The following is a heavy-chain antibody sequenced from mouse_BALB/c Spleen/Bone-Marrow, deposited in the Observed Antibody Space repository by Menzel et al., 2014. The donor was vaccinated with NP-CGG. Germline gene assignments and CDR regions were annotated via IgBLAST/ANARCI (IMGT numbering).Heavy chain of an antibody. CDR3: ALYYDYDVGY. CDR2: IDPANGNT. V-gene: IGHV14-3*02. J-gene: IGHJ2*01. CDR1: GFNIKDTY. D-gene: IGHD2-4*01. Sequence: DVQLQESGAELVKPGASVKLSCTASGFNIKDTYMHWVKQRPEQGLEWIGRIDPANGNTKYDPKFQGKATITADTSSNTAYLQLSSLTSEDTAVYYCALYYDYDVGYWGQGTTLTVPS.